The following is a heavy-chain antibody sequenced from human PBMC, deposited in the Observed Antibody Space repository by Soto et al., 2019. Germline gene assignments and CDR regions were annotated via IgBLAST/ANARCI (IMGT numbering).Heavy chain of an antibody. Sequence: EVQLVESGGGLVQPGGSLRLSCVASGFTFSSYRRHWVRQAPGKGLVWVSRINSDGSSTSYADSVKGRFTISRDNAKNTLYLQMNSLRAEDTAVYYCAREATVTYFDYWGQGTLVTVSS. J-gene: IGHJ4*02. V-gene: IGHV3-74*01. CDR3: AREATVTYFDY. CDR2: INSDGSST. D-gene: IGHD4-17*01. CDR1: GFTFSSYR.